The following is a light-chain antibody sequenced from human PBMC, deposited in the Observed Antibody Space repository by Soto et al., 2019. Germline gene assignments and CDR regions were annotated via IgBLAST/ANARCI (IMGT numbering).Light chain of an antibody. V-gene: IGLV2-11*01. CDR2: DVS. CDR1: SSDVGVYNY. J-gene: IGLJ3*02. CDR3: CSYAGSPWV. Sequence: QSALTQPRSVSGSPGQSVTISCTGTSSDVGVYNYVSWYQQLPGKAPKLMIYDVSIRPSGVPDRFSGSKSGNTASLTISGLQAEDEADYYCCSYAGSPWVFGGGTKLTVL.